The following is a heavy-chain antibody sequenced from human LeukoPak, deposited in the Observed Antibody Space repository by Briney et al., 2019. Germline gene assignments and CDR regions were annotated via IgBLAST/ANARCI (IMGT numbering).Heavy chain of an antibody. Sequence: ASVKVSCKASGYTLTSYAIHWVRQAPGQRPEWMGWINTGNGNTKYSQKFQGRATITRDTSANTAYMELSSLRFEDTAVYYCARGGSRMTTFYIIDYWGQGTLVTVSS. V-gene: IGHV1-3*04. CDR3: ARGGSRMTTFYIIDY. CDR2: INTGNGNT. J-gene: IGHJ4*02. D-gene: IGHD4-11*01. CDR1: GYTLTSYA.